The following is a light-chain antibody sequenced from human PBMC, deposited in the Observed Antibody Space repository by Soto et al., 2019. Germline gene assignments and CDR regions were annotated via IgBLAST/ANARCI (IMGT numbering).Light chain of an antibody. CDR1: QRLLHSDRKTY. Sequence: DVVMTQTPLSLPVTPGQPASISCKSSQRLLHSDRKTYLYWYLQKPGQSPQLLMYEVSNQFSGVPDRFSGSGSGTDFTLKISRVEAEDVGVYCCMQGVQLPYTFGQGTKLEIK. CDR2: EVS. V-gene: IGKV2D-29*02. CDR3: MQGVQLPYT. J-gene: IGKJ2*01.